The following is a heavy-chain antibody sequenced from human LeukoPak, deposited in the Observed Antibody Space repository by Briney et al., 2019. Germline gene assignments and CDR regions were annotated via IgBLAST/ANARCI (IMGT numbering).Heavy chain of an antibody. J-gene: IGHJ2*01. CDR1: GGSFSGYY. D-gene: IGHD6-13*01. Sequence: SETLSLTCAVYGGSFSGYYWSWIRQPPGKGLEWIGEINHSGSTNYNPSLKSRVTISVDTSKNQFSLKLSSVTAADTAVYYCARCPRAARNWYFDLWAVAPWSLSPQ. CDR2: INHSGST. V-gene: IGHV4-34*01. CDR3: ARCPRAARNWYFDL.